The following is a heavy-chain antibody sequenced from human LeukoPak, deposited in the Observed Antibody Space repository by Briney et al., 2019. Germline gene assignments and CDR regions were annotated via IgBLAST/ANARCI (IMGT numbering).Heavy chain of an antibody. CDR1: GFTFSSYS. CDR3: ARDQNGSGGAFDI. V-gene: IGHV3-21*01. Sequence: GGSLRLSCAASGFTFSSYSMNWVRQAPGKGLEWVSSISSSSSYIYYADSVKGRFTISRDNAKNSLYLQMNSLRAEDTAVYYCARDQNGSGGAFDIWGQGTMVTVSS. CDR2: ISSSSSYI. J-gene: IGHJ3*02. D-gene: IGHD3-10*01.